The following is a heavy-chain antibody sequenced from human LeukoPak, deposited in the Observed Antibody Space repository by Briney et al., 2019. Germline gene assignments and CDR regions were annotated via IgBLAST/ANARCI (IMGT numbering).Heavy chain of an antibody. Sequence: ASVKVSCKASGYTFTSYDINWVRQATGQGLEWMGWMNPNSGNTGYAQKFQGRVTMTRNTSISTAYMKLSSLRSEDTAVYYCASSPTGTSPLIDYWGQGTLVTVSS. D-gene: IGHD1-7*01. CDR3: ASSPTGTSPLIDY. V-gene: IGHV1-8*01. J-gene: IGHJ4*02. CDR2: MNPNSGNT. CDR1: GYTFTSYD.